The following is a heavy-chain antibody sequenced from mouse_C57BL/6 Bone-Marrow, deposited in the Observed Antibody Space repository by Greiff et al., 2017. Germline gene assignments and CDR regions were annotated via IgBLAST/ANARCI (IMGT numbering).Heavy chain of an antibody. V-gene: IGHV7-1*01. Sequence: EVKLMESGGGLVQSGRSLRLSCATSGFTFSDFYMEWVRQAPGKGLEWIAASRNKANDYTTEYSASVKGRFIVSRDTSQSILYLQMNALRAEDTAIYYCARDALYDGYYWYFDVGGTGTTVTVSS. J-gene: IGHJ1*03. CDR3: ARDALYDGYYWYFDV. CDR2: SRNKANDYTT. CDR1: GFTFSDFY. D-gene: IGHD2-3*01.